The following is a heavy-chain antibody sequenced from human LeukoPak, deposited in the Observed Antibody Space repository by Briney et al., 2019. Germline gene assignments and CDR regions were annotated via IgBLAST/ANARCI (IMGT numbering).Heavy chain of an antibody. CDR3: ARVRDLRTWFDP. CDR2: INHSGST. V-gene: IGHV4-34*01. CDR1: GGSFSGYS. D-gene: IGHD3-3*01. Sequence: SETPSLACAVYGGSFSGYSWSWSRQPPGKGLEWIGEINHSGSTNYNPSLKSRVTISVDTSKNQFSLKLSSVTAADTAVYYCARVRDLRTWFDPWGQG. J-gene: IGHJ5*02.